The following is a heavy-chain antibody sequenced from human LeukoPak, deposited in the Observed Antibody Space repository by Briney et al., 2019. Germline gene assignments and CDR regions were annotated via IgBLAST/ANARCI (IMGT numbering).Heavy chain of an antibody. V-gene: IGHV4-59*08. CDR1: GGSVSGYY. Sequence: SETLALTCTVSGGSVSGYYWGWIRQPPGKGLEWIGYIYYSGSTNYHPSLKSRVTISVDTSKNQFSLKLNSVTAADTAVYYCARLTYYYDSSGYFVYWGQGTLVTVSS. CDR3: ARLTYYYDSSGYFVY. J-gene: IGHJ4*02. CDR2: IYYSGST. D-gene: IGHD3-22*01.